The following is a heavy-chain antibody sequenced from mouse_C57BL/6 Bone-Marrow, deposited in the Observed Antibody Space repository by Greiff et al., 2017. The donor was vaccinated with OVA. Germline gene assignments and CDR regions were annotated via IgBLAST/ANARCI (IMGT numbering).Heavy chain of an antibody. J-gene: IGHJ1*03. CDR3: ARWLLRGFWYFDV. V-gene: IGHV1-50*01. CDR1: GYTFSSYW. CDR2: IDPSDSYT. D-gene: IGHD2-3*01. Sequence: QVQLQQPGAELVKPGASVKLSCKASGYTFSSYWMQWVKQRPGQGLEWIREIDPSDSYTNYNQKFKGKATLTVDTSSSTAYMQLSSLTSEDSAVYYCARWLLRGFWYFDVWGTGTTVTVS.